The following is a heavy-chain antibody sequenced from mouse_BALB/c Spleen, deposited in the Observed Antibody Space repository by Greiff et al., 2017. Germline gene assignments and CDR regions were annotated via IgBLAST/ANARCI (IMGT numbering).Heavy chain of an antibody. CDR1: GFTFSSYA. CDR2: ISSGGST. CDR3: ARGDYYGSNFFDY. D-gene: IGHD1-1*01. J-gene: IGHJ2*01. V-gene: IGHV5-6-5*01. Sequence: EVKLVESGGGLVKPGGSLKLSCAASGFTFSSYAMSWVRQTPEKRLEWVASISSGGSTYYPDSVKGRFTISRDNARNILYLQMSSLRSEDTAMYYCARGDYYGSNFFDYWGQGTPLTVSS.